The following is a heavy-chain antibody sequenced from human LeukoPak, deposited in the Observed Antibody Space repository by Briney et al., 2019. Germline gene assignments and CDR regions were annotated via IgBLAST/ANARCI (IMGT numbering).Heavy chain of an antibody. CDR2: IYYTGST. D-gene: IGHD7-27*01. Sequence: PSETLSLTCTVSGGSISSTSYYWGWLRQPPGKGLEWIGSIYYTGSTYYNPSLKSRVTISVDTSKNQFSLKLYSVTAADTAVYYCARHPGDRSTPADYWGQGTLVTVSS. CDR1: GGSISSTSYY. CDR3: ARHPGDRSTPADY. J-gene: IGHJ4*02. V-gene: IGHV4-39*01.